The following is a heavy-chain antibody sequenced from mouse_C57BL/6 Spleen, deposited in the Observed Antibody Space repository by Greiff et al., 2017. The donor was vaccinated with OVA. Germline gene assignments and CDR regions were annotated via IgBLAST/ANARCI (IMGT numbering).Heavy chain of an antibody. Sequence: VQVVESGPELVKPGASVKISCTASGYAFSSSWMNWVKQRPGKGLEWIGRIYPGDGDTNYTGKFKGKVTLTADKSSSTANMQLSSLASEDSAVYFCARGGAMDYWGQGTSVTVSS. CDR3: ARGGAMDY. J-gene: IGHJ4*01. V-gene: IGHV1-82*01. CDR2: IYPGDGDT. CDR1: GYAFSSSW.